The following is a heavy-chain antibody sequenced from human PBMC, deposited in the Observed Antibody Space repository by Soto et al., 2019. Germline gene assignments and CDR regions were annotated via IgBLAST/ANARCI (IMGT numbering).Heavy chain of an antibody. Sequence: SETLSLTCTVSGASISGFYWSWIRKSAGKGLEWIGRIYATGTTDYNPSLKSRVMMSVDTSKNQFSLKLSSVTAADTAVYYCARGSRVYGDYACDYWGQGTLVTVSS. CDR3: ARGSRVYGDYACDY. J-gene: IGHJ4*02. V-gene: IGHV4-4*07. CDR1: GASISGFY. CDR2: IYATGTT. D-gene: IGHD4-17*01.